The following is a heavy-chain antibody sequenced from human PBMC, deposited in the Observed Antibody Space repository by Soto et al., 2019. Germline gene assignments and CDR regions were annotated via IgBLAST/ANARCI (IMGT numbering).Heavy chain of an antibody. CDR2: IYYSGST. D-gene: IGHD6-19*01. J-gene: IGHJ1*01. CDR1: GGSISSYY. V-gene: IGHV4-59*01. Sequence: SETLSLTCTVSGGSISSYYWSWIRQPPGKGLEWIGYIYYSGSTNYNPSLKSRVTISVDTSKNQFSLKLSSVTAADTAVYYCARGAKVAGTQYFQHWGQGTLVTVSS. CDR3: ARGAKVAGTQYFQH.